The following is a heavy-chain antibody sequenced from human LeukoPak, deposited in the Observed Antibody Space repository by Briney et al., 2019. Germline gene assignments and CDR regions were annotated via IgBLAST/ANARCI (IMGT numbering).Heavy chain of an antibody. V-gene: IGHV3-30-3*01. Sequence: GGSLRLSCAASGFTFSSYAMHWVRQAPGKGLEWVAVISYDGSNKYYADSVKGRFTISRDNSKNTLYLQMNSLRAEDTAVYYCARDQMGGEDYWGQGTLVTVSS. J-gene: IGHJ4*02. CDR2: ISYDGSNK. CDR1: GFTFSSYA. D-gene: IGHD7-27*01. CDR3: ARDQMGGEDY.